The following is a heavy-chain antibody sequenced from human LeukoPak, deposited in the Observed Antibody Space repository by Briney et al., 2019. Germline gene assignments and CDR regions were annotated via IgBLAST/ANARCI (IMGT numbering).Heavy chain of an antibody. CDR3: ARRPALTLYIHFEL. V-gene: IGHV1-8*03. CDR2: VNPKSGKT. Sequence: ASVKVSFMGSGYTFIDYDINGVRQAPGQGLEWMGWVNPKSGKTGHAQKFQGRVTITRDTSINTVYMELSSLISEDTAIYYCARRPALTLYIHFELWGPGNLVTVSS. CDR1: GYTFIDYD. J-gene: IGHJ4*01. D-gene: IGHD3-16*01.